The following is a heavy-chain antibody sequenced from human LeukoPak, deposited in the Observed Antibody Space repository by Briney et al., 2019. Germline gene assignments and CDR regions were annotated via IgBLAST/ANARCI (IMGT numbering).Heavy chain of an antibody. D-gene: IGHD2-2*01. Sequence: SQTLSLTCAISGDSVSSNSAAWNWIRQSPSRGLEWLGRTYYRSKWYNDYAVSVKSRITINPDTSKNQFSLQLNSVTPEDTAVYYCARTPAGCSSTSCYGNWFDPWGQGTLVTVSS. V-gene: IGHV6-1*01. CDR1: GDSVSSNSAA. CDR2: TYYRSKWYN. CDR3: ARTPAGCSSTSCYGNWFDP. J-gene: IGHJ5*02.